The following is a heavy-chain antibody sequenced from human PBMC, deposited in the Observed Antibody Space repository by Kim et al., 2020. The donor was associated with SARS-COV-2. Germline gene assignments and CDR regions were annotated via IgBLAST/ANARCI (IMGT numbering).Heavy chain of an antibody. CDR3: ARDSNWSFATRLYGMDV. D-gene: IGHD4-4*01. V-gene: IGHV3-11*01. CDR2: ISSSGSTI. Sequence: GGSLRLSCAASGFTFSDYYMSWIRQAPGKGLEWVSYISSSGSTIYYADSVKGRFTISRDNAKNSLYLQMNSLRAEDTAVYYCARDSNWSFATRLYGMDVWGQGTTVTVSS. CDR1: GFTFSDYY. J-gene: IGHJ6*02.